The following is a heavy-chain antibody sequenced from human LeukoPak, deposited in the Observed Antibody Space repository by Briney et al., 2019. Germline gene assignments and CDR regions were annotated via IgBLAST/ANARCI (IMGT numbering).Heavy chain of an antibody. Sequence: ASVKVSCKASGYTFTGYYMHWVRQAPGQGLEWMGRINPNSGGTNYAQKFQGRVTMTRDTSISTAYMELSRLRSDDTAVYYCAREVLGTYYDFWSGYYTYNWFDPWGQGTLVTVSS. V-gene: IGHV1-2*06. J-gene: IGHJ5*02. CDR1: GYTFTGYY. CDR3: AREVLGTYYDFWSGYYTYNWFDP. CDR2: INPNSGGT. D-gene: IGHD3-3*01.